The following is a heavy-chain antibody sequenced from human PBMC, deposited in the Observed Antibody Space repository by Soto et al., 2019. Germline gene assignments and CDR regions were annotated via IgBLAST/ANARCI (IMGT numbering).Heavy chain of an antibody. Sequence: GGSLRLSCAASGFTFSSYAMSWVRQAPGKGLEWVSAISGSGGSTYYADSVKGRFTISRDNSKNTLYLQMNSLRAEDTAVYYCARALYSSGWYYRWFDPWGQGTLVTVSS. CDR2: ISGSGGST. V-gene: IGHV3-23*01. CDR3: ARALYSSGWYYRWFDP. CDR1: GFTFSSYA. J-gene: IGHJ5*02. D-gene: IGHD6-19*01.